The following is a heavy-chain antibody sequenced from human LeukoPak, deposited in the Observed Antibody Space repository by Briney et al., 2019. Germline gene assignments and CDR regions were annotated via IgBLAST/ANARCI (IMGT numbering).Heavy chain of an antibody. CDR2: IIPIFGTA. Sequence: SVKVSCKASGGTFSSYAISWVRQAPGQGLGWMGGIIPIFGTANYAQKFQGRVTITADESTSTAYMELSSLRSEDTAVYYCARDGGYYYDSSGSYFDYWGQGTLVTVSS. CDR3: ARDGGYYYDSSGSYFDY. CDR1: GGTFSSYA. D-gene: IGHD3-22*01. V-gene: IGHV1-69*01. J-gene: IGHJ4*02.